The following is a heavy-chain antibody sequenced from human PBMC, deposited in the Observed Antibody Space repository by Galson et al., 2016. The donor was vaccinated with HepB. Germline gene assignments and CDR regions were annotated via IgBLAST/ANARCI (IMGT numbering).Heavy chain of an antibody. CDR3: ARGGYNTYNYNY. V-gene: IGHV1-46*01. Sequence: SVKVSCKASGYTFTNYNIHWVRQAPGQGLEWMGLVYASGAGTDYAQKFPGRVTMTRDTSTSTAYMELSSLTSDDTAVYYCARGGYNTYNYNYWGQGTLVTVSS. CDR1: GYTFTNYN. J-gene: IGHJ4*02. CDR2: VYASGAGT. D-gene: IGHD5-24*01.